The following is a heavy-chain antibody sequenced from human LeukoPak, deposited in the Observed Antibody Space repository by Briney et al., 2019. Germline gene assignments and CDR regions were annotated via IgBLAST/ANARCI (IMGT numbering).Heavy chain of an antibody. CDR1: GGSISSNTYY. V-gene: IGHV4-39*01. D-gene: IGHD1-1*01. Sequence: PSETLSLTCSVSGGSISSNTYYWGWIRQPPGKELEWIGSIHHSGNTYYNPSLTSRISISIDTSKNQFSLNLTSMTAADTAVYFCARPHDSYNWFDPWGPGTLVTVSS. J-gene: IGHJ5*02. CDR3: ARPHDSYNWFDP. CDR2: IHHSGNT.